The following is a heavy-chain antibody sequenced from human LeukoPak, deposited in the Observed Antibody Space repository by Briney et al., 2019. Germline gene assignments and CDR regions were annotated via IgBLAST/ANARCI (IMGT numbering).Heavy chain of an antibody. V-gene: IGHV3-30*02. J-gene: IGHJ4*02. Sequence: PGGSLRLSCAASGFTFSSYGMHWVRQAPGKGLEWVAFIRYDGSNKYYADSVKGRFTISRDNSKNTLYLQMNSLRAEDTAVYYCAKDGGIVGATYYYFDYWGQGTLVTVSS. CDR2: IRYDGSNK. D-gene: IGHD1-26*01. CDR3: AKDGGIVGATYYYFDY. CDR1: GFTFSSYG.